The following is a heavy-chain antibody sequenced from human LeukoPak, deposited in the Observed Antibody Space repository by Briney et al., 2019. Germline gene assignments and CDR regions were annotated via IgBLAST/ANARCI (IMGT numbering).Heavy chain of an antibody. J-gene: IGHJ4*02. CDR1: GFTFSSHW. CDR3: AKDPYSSGWPPDY. Sequence: GGSLRLSCAASGFTFSSHWMSWVRQAPGKGLEWVANIKQDGSEKYYVDSVKGRFTISRDNAKNPLYLQMNSLRAEDTAVYYCAKDPYSSGWPPDYWGQGTLVTVSS. CDR2: IKQDGSEK. V-gene: IGHV3-7*01. D-gene: IGHD6-19*01.